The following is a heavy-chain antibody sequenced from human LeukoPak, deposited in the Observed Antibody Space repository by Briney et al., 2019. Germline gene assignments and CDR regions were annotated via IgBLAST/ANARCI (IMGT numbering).Heavy chain of an antibody. CDR3: ARDLLRGATTGALDI. V-gene: IGHV1-18*01. J-gene: IGHJ3*02. D-gene: IGHD1-26*01. Sequence: ASVKVSCKASGYTFTSYGISWVRQAAGQGLEWMGWISAYNGNTNYAQNLQGRVTMTTDTSTSTAYMELRSLRSDDTAVYYCARDLLRGATTGALDIWGQGTMVTVSS. CDR2: ISAYNGNT. CDR1: GYTFTSYG.